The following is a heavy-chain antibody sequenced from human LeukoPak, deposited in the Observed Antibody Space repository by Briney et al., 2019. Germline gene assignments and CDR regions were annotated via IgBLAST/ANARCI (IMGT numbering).Heavy chain of an antibody. D-gene: IGHD3-10*01. V-gene: IGHV1-69*13. CDR1: GGSFSSYA. CDR2: IIPLFGTV. Sequence: GASVNVSCKASGGSFSSYAISWVRQAPRQGLEWMGGIIPLFGTVNYAQKFLGRVIITADESTSTTHMYLSSLKSEDTAVYYCAREWAGYGSGSYFYYWGQGTLVTVSS. CDR3: AREWAGYGSGSYFYY. J-gene: IGHJ4*02.